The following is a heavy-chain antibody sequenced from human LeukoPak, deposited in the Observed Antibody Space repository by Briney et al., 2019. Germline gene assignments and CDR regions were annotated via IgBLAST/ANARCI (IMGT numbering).Heavy chain of an antibody. J-gene: IGHJ4*02. CDR2: ISGSGSST. CDR3: VRDFRSADY. Sequence: GGSLRLSCAASGFTFSNCAMSWVRQAPEKGLEWVSGISGSGSSTYYADSVKGRFTISRDNSENTLSLQMNSLRAEDTAIYYCVRDFRSADYWGQGTLVTVSS. CDR1: GFTFSNCA. V-gene: IGHV3-23*01.